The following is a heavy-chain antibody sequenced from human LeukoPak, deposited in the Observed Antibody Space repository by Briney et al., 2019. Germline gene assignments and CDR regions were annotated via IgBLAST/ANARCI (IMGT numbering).Heavy chain of an antibody. Sequence: GASLRLSCAASGFTFSSYAMSWVRQAPGKGLEWVSAISGSGGSTYYADSVKGRFTISRDNSKNTLYLQMNSLRAEDTAVYYCAKVPLGTVTTLIFDYWGQGTLVTVSS. V-gene: IGHV3-23*01. CDR1: GFTFSSYA. CDR3: AKVPLGTVTTLIFDY. J-gene: IGHJ4*02. D-gene: IGHD4-11*01. CDR2: ISGSGGST.